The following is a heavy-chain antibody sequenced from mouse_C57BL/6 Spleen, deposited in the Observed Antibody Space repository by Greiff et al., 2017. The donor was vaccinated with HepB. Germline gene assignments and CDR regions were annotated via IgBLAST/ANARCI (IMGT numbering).Heavy chain of an antibody. V-gene: IGHV1-82*01. D-gene: IGHD5-5*01. Sequence: QVQLQQSGPELVKPGASVKISCKASGYAFSSSWMNWVKQRPGKGLEWIGRIYPGDGDTNYNGKFKGEATLTADKSSSTAYMQLSSLTSEDSAVYFCATDYPWFSYWGQGTLVTVSA. J-gene: IGHJ3*01. CDR2: IYPGDGDT. CDR3: ATDYPWFSY. CDR1: GYAFSSSW.